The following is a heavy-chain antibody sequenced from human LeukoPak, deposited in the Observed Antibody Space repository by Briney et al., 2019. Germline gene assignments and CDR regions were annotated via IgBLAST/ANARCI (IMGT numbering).Heavy chain of an antibody. D-gene: IGHD3-3*01. V-gene: IGHV3-23*01. CDR3: AKGEGINDFWSGYLPRFDY. CDR1: GFTFSSYA. CDR2: ISGSGGST. J-gene: IGHJ4*02. Sequence: PGGSLRLSCAGSGFTFSSYAMSWVRQAPGKGLEWVSVISGSGGSTYHADSVKGRFTISRDNSKNTLYLQMNSLRAEDTAVYYCAKGEGINDFWSGYLPRFDYWGQGTLVTVSP.